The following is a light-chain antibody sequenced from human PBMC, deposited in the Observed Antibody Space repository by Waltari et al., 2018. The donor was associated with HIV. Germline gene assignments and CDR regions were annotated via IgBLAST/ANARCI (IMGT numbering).Light chain of an antibody. Sequence: QAVVTQEPSLTVSPGGTATLTCDSSTGAVTSAHYPYWFQQKPGQAPRTLIYDTTNKHSWTPARFSGSLLGGKAALTLSGAQPEDEAEYYCLLSYSGGRPVFGGGTKLTVL. CDR2: DTT. CDR3: LLSYSGGRPV. J-gene: IGLJ2*01. CDR1: TGAVTSAHY. V-gene: IGLV7-46*01.